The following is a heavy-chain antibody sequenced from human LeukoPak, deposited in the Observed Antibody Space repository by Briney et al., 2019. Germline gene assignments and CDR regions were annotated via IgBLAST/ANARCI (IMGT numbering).Heavy chain of an antibody. J-gene: IGHJ6*03. Sequence: SETLSLICSVSGGSISSYYWRWIRQPPGKGLEWIGYIYTSGSTNYNPSLKSRVTISVDPSKNQFSLKLSSVTAADTAVYYCARGLGGYYYVLNYYYMDVWGKGTTVTVSS. CDR1: GGSISSYY. D-gene: IGHD3-22*01. CDR2: IYTSGST. V-gene: IGHV4-4*09. CDR3: ARGLGGYYYVLNYYYMDV.